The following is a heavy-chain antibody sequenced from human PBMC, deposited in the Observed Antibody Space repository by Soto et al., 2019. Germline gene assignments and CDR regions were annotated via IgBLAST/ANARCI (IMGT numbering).Heavy chain of an antibody. Sequence: TSETLSLTCAVYGGSFSGYYWSWIRQPPGKGLEWIGEINHSGSTNYNPSLKSRVTISVDTSKNQFSLKLSSVTAADTAVYYCAGKNYYYYYYMAVWGKGTTVTVSS. CDR2: INHSGST. CDR1: GGSFSGYY. V-gene: IGHV4-34*01. J-gene: IGHJ6*03. CDR3: AGKNYYYYYYMAV.